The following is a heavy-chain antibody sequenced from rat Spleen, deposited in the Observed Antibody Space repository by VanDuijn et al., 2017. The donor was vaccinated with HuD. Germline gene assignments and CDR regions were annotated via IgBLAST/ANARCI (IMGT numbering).Heavy chain of an antibody. CDR2: IWGDGST. CDR1: GFSLISNS. CDR3: TIHPRY. Sequence: QVQLKESGPGLVQPSQTLSLICTVSGFSLISNSVHWVRQPPGKGLEWMGGIWGDGSTDYNSALKSRLSISRDTSKNQVFLKMNSLQTDDTGTYYCTIHPRYWGQGVMVTVSS. V-gene: IGHV2-1*01. D-gene: IGHD3-1*01. J-gene: IGHJ2*01.